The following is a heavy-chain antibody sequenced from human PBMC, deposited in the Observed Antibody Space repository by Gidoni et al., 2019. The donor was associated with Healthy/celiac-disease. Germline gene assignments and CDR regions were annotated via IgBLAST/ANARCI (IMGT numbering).Heavy chain of an antibody. J-gene: IGHJ4*02. CDR2: ISAYNGTT. Sequence: QVQLVQSGAEVKKTGASVKVSCKASGYTFTSYGISWVRQAPGQGLECMGWISAYNGTTNYAQKLQGRVTMTTDTSTSTAYMELRSVRSDDTAGYYCARWDRAARPGDYWGQGTLVTVSS. V-gene: IGHV1-18*01. CDR3: ARWDRAARPGDY. CDR1: GYTFTSYG. D-gene: IGHD6-6*01.